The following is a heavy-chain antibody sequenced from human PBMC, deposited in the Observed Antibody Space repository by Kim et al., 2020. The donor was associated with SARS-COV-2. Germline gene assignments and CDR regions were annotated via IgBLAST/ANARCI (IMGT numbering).Heavy chain of an antibody. V-gene: IGHV7-4-1*02. Sequence: ASVKVSCKASGYTFTNHAINWVRQAPGQGLEWMGWINTNTAHPTYAQGLTGRFVFSLDTSGSTAYLQISSLKAEDTVVYYCARDHGAAYLFDYWGQGTLVAVSS. J-gene: IGHJ4*02. CDR2: INTNTAHP. D-gene: IGHD2-8*01. CDR3: ARDHGAAYLFDY. CDR1: GYTFTNHA.